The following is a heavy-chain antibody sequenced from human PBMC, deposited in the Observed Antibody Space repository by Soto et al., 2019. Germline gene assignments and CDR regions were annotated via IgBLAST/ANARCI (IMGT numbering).Heavy chain of an antibody. CDR3: AKDRGGRDFDY. J-gene: IGHJ4*02. Sequence: EVQLVESGGGLVQPGGSLRLSCAASGFTVGSCVMNWVRQAPGKGLEWVSLMSVTGADTYYADSVKGRFTISRDNSKNTLYLQMNSLRAEDTDVYYCAKDRGGRDFDYWGQGIVVTVSS. CDR2: MSVTGADT. D-gene: IGHD1-26*01. CDR1: GFTVGSCV. V-gene: IGHV3-23*04.